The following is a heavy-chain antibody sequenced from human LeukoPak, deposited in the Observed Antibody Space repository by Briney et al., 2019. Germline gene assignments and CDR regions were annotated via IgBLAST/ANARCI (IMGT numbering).Heavy chain of an antibody. CDR2: IRSNTDGGTT. Sequence: GGSLRLSCAASGFTFNTAWMSWVRQAPGKGLEWVGRIRSNTDGGTTDHSAPVKGRFTISRDDSKSTLYLQMNSLKSEDTAVYYCATGGITVTGTLDYWGQGTLVTVSS. V-gene: IGHV3-15*01. J-gene: IGHJ4*02. D-gene: IGHD6-19*01. CDR1: GFTFNTAW. CDR3: ATGGITVTGTLDY.